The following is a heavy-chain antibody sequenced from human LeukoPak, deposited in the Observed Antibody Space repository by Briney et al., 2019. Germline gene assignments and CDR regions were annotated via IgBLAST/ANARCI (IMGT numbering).Heavy chain of an antibody. J-gene: IGHJ5*02. CDR2: IYYSGST. D-gene: IGHD3-10*01. CDR1: GGFISSSSYY. V-gene: IGHV4-39*07. Sequence: PSETLSLTCTVSGGFISSSSYYWGWIRQPPGKGLEWIGSIYYSGSTHYNPSLKSRVTISVDMSKNQFSLKLSSVTAADTALYYCATDHNQYYYGSGVSGGWFDPWGQGTLVTVSS. CDR3: ATDHNQYYYGSGVSGGWFDP.